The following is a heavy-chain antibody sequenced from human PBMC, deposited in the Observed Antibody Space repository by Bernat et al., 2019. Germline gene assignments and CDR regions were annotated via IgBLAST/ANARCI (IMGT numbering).Heavy chain of an antibody. CDR1: GFTFSSYA. Sequence: EVQLLESGGGLVQPGGSLRLSCTASGFTFSSYAMSWVRQAPGKGLEWVSAISGSGGSTYYADSVKGRFTISRDNSKNTLYLQMNSLRAEDTAVYYCAKVTGYYYYYGMDVWGQGTTVTVSS. D-gene: IGHD4-11*01. J-gene: IGHJ6*02. CDR3: AKVTGYYYYYGMDV. V-gene: IGHV3-23*01. CDR2: ISGSGGST.